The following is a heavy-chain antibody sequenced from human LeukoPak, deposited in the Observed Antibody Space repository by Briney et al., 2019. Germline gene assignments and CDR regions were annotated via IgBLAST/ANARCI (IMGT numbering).Heavy chain of an antibody. V-gene: IGHV1-2*02. CDR2: INPNSGGT. CDR1: GYTFTGYY. Sequence: ASVKVSCKASGYTFTGYYMHWVRQAPGQGLEWMGWINPNSGGTNYAQKFQGVVTMTRDTSISTAYMELSRLRSDDTAVYYCARASWSDGGAFDIWGQGTMVTVSS. D-gene: IGHD3-3*01. J-gene: IGHJ3*02. CDR3: ARASWSDGGAFDI.